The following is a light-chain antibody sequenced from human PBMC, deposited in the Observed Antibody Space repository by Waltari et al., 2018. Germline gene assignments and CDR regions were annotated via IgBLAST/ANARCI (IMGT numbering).Light chain of an antibody. CDR3: SSYTSSNTYV. V-gene: IGLV2-14*03. CDR1: SSDVAPYYH. Sequence: QSALTQSASVSGSPGQSITISCTGPSSDVAPYYHVTCYQQHPDKAPKLMIYDVSRRPSGVSTRFFGSKSGNTASLTISGLQAEDEADYYCSSYTSSNTYVFGSGTKVTVL. J-gene: IGLJ1*01. CDR2: DVS.